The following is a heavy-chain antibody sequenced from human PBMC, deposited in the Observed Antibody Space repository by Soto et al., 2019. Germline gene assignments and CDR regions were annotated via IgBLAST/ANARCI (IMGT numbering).Heavy chain of an antibody. V-gene: IGHV1-69*01. CDR2: IIPIFGTA. CDR1: GGTFSSYA. Sequence: QVQLVQSGAEVKKPGSSVKVSCKASGGTFSSYAISWVRQAPGQGLEWMGGIIPIFGTANYAQKFQGRVTTTADESTSTAYMELSSLRSEDTAVYYCARVPPIYYDSSGYSNWGQGTLVTVSS. D-gene: IGHD3-22*01. CDR3: ARVPPIYYDSSGYSN. J-gene: IGHJ4*02.